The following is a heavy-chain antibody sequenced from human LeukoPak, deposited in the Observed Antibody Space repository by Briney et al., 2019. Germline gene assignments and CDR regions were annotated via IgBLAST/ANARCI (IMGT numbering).Heavy chain of an antibody. CDR2: ISSSSSTI. V-gene: IGHV3-48*04. Sequence: GGSLRLSYAASGFTFSSYSMNWVRQAPGKGLEWVSYISSSSSTIYYADSVKGRFTISRDNAKNSLYLQMNSLRAEDTAVYYCARDLQEGCMDYWGQGTLVTVSS. J-gene: IGHJ4*02. D-gene: IGHD2-8*01. CDR1: GFTFSSYS. CDR3: ARDLQEGCMDY.